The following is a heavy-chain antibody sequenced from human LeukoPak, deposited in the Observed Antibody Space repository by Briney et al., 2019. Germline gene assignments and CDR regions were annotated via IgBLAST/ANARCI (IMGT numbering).Heavy chain of an antibody. CDR1: GGSFSGYY. J-gene: IGHJ4*02. V-gene: IGHV4-34*01. Sequence: SETLSLTCAVYGGSFSGYYWSWIRQPPGKGLEWIGEINHSGSTNYNPSLKSRVTISVDTSKNQFSLKLRSVTAADTAVYYCARLWFGKLVTDSWGQGTLVTVSS. D-gene: IGHD3-10*01. CDR3: ARLWFGKLVTDS. CDR2: INHSGST.